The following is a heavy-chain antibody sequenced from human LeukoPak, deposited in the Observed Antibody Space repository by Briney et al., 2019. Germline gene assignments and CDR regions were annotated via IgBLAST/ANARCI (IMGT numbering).Heavy chain of an antibody. CDR2: VYSDGRI. D-gene: IGHD1-26*01. V-gene: IGHV3-53*01. J-gene: IGHJ4*02. CDR3: ARDRVVGAEKYFDY. CDR1: GFTVSSNY. Sequence: GGSLRLSCAVSGFTVSSNYMSWVRQAPGKGLEWVSFVYSDGRIHYADSLQGRFTISRDNAKNSLYLQMNSLRAEDTAVCYCARDRVVGAEKYFDYWGQGTLVTVSS.